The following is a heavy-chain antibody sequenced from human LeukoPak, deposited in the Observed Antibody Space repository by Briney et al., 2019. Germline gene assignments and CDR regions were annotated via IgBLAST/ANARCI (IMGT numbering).Heavy chain of an antibody. V-gene: IGHV3-74*03. CDR2: INSDGSST. CDR3: PSDSYHIYPGYYNVTY. Sequence: GGSLRLSCAASGFTFSSYWVHWVRQAPGKGLVWVSRINSDGSSTMHADFVKGRFTISRDNAKNTLYLQMNSLRAEDTAVYYLPSDSYHIYPGYYNVTYGGQGTLVTVSS. J-gene: IGHJ4*02. CDR1: GFTFSSYW. D-gene: IGHD3-9*01.